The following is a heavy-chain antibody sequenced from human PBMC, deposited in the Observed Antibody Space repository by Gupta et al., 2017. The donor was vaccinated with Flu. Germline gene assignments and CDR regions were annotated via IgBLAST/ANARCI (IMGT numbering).Heavy chain of an antibody. CDR2: IYYSGST. Sequence: YWSWIRQPPGKGLESIGYIYYSGSTYYNPSLKSRVTISVDTSKNQFSLKLNSVTAADTAVYYCARRRWYFDLWGRGTLVSVSS. CDR3: ARRRWYFDL. V-gene: IGHV4-59*08. CDR1: Y. J-gene: IGHJ2*01.